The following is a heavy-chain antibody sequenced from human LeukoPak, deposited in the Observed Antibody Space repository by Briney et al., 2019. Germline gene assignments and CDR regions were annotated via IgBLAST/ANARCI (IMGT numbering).Heavy chain of an antibody. CDR2: ISAYNGDT. CDR3: ARDLQPLVYDFRSGYYTAFDY. CDR1: GYTFTSYG. Sequence: ASVKVSCKASGYTFTSYGISWVRQAPGQGLEWMGWISAYNGDTKYAQKFQGRVTMTRDTSTTTAYMELRSLRSDDTAVYYCARDLQPLVYDFRSGYYTAFDYWGQGTLVTVSS. J-gene: IGHJ4*02. D-gene: IGHD3-3*01. V-gene: IGHV1-18*01.